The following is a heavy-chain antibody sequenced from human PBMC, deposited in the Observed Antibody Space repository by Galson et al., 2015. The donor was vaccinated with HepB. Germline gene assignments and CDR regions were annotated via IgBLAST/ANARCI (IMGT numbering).Heavy chain of an antibody. CDR3: ARDIALLGSGLPPGVTAADSPPTMFFDN. Sequence: SLRLSCAASGFTFSRYWMNWVRQTPGKGLEWVAKIKQDGSEKYYVDSVRGRFTISRDNAKNSLYLQMNSLRAEDTAVYYCARDIALLGSGLPPGVTAADSPPTMFFDNWGQGTLVAVSS. CDR1: GFTFSRYW. CDR2: IKQDGSEK. V-gene: IGHV3-7*03. D-gene: IGHD6-13*01. J-gene: IGHJ4*02.